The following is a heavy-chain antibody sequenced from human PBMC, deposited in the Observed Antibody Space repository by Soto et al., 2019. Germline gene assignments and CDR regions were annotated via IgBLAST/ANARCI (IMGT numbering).Heavy chain of an antibody. J-gene: IGHJ6*02. D-gene: IGHD2-2*01. CDR1: GFTFSSYG. CDR3: AKDDIVVVPAANPYYYGMDV. CDR2: ISYDGSNK. Sequence: QVQLVESGGGVVQPGRSLRLSCAASGFTFSSYGMHWVRQAPGKGLEWVAVISYDGSNKYYADSVEGRFTISRDNSKNTLYLQMNSLRAEDTAVYYCAKDDIVVVPAANPYYYGMDVWGQGTTVTVSS. V-gene: IGHV3-30*18.